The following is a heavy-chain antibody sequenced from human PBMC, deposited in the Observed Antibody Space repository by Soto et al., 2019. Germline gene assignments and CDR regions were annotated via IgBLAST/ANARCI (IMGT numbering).Heavy chain of an antibody. Sequence: QLQLQESGPGLVKPSETLSLTCTVGGGSISSRTYYWGWIRQPPGKGLEWIGSIYYSGSTYYNPSLKSRVTMSVDTSKTQCSLKRSSVTAADTAVYYCATLKAMRYGMDVWGQGTTVTVSS. CDR3: ATLKAMRYGMDV. V-gene: IGHV4-39*01. CDR2: IYYSGST. CDR1: GGSISSRTYY. J-gene: IGHJ6*02.